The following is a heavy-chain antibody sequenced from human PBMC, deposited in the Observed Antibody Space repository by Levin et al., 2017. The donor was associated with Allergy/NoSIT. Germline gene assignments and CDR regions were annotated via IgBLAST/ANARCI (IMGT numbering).Heavy chain of an antibody. CDR2: IYTSGST. Sequence: SETLSLTCTVSGGSISSYYWSWIRQPAGKGLEWIGRIYTSGSTNYNPSLKSRVTMSVDTSKNQFSLKLSSVTAADTAVYYCARQSTCSGGSCYGVEYFQHWGQGTLVTVSS. J-gene: IGHJ1*01. V-gene: IGHV4-4*07. CDR1: GGSISSYY. D-gene: IGHD2-15*01. CDR3: ARQSTCSGGSCYGVEYFQH.